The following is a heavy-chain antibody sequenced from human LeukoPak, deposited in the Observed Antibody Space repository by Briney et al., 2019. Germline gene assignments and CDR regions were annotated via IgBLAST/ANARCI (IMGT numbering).Heavy chain of an antibody. CDR1: GGSISGSS. Sequence: SETLSLTCVVSGGSISGSSWSWIRQPAGKGLEWIGRFFTTGSINYNPSLRSRVTLSVDTSKNQFSLRLTSVTAADTAVYYCARLPTYYDILTGYYAGFDYWGQGTLVTVSS. V-gene: IGHV4-4*07. CDR3: ARLPTYYDILTGYYAGFDY. CDR2: FFTTGSI. J-gene: IGHJ4*02. D-gene: IGHD3-9*01.